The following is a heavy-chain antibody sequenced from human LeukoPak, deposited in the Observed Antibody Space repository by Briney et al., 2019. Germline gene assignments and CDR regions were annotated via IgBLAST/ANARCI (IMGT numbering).Heavy chain of an antibody. D-gene: IGHD6-13*01. CDR1: GFTFSGAA. J-gene: IGHJ4*02. V-gene: IGHV3-73*01. CDR2: IRSKANNYAT. Sequence: PGGSLRLFCAASGFTFSGAAMHWVRQASGKGLEWVGRIRSKANNYATAYAASVKGRFTISRDDSKNTAYLQMNSLKTEDTALYYCSRFPGAAAPEGNYWGQGTLVSVSS. CDR3: SRFPGAAAPEGNY.